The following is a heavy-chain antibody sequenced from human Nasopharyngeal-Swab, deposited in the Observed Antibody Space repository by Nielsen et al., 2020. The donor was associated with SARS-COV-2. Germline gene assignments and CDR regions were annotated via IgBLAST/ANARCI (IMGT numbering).Heavy chain of an antibody. J-gene: IGHJ5*02. Sequence: SGPTLVKPTQTLTLTCTFSGFSLSTSGMCVSWIRQPPGKALEWLALIDWDDDKNYSTSLKTRLPISKDTSKNQVVLTMTNMDPVDTATYYCARIRRQQLANGVGWFDPWGQGTLVTVSS. CDR2: IDWDDDK. D-gene: IGHD6-13*01. CDR3: ARIRRQQLANGVGWFDP. V-gene: IGHV2-70*01. CDR1: GFSLSTSGMC.